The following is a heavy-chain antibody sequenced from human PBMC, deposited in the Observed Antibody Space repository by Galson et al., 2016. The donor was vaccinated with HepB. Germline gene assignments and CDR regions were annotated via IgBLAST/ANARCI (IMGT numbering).Heavy chain of an antibody. CDR1: GFRFDDHA. Sequence: CAASGFRFDDHAMHWVRQAPGKGLEWVSGISWNSGRIGYGDSVKGRFTISRDDAKSSLFLQMNSLRADDTALYYCAKDRLGYDSGGYPVFDYWCQGTLVTVYS. CDR2: ISWNSGRI. CDR3: AKDRLGYDSGGYPVFDY. D-gene: IGHD3-22*01. V-gene: IGHV3-9*01. J-gene: IGHJ4*02.